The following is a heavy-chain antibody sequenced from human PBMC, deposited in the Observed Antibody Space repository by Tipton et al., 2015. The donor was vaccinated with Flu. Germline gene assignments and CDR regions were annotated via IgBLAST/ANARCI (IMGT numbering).Heavy chain of an antibody. CDR3: ARQSTLWYFDF. CDR1: Y. D-gene: IGHD5/OR15-5a*01. J-gene: IGHJ2*01. V-gene: IGHV4-39*01. CDR2: VYYGGST. Sequence: YMAWVRQSPGKGLEWIWSVYYGGSTHYNPSLKSRVTISVDTSKNQFSLKVRSLTAADTAVYYCARQSTLWYFDFWGRGALVTVSS.